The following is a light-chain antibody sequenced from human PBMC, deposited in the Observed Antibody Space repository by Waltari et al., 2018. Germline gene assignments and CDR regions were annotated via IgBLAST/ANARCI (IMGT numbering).Light chain of an antibody. V-gene: IGKV1-39*01. Sequence: ASVGDRVTITCRASQSISNYLNWYQQKPGKVPKLLIYAASSLQSGVPSRFSGSGSGTDFTLTISSLQPEDFATYYCQQSYSTLFTFGPGTKVDIK. J-gene: IGKJ3*01. CDR2: AAS. CDR3: QQSYSTLFT. CDR1: QSISNY.